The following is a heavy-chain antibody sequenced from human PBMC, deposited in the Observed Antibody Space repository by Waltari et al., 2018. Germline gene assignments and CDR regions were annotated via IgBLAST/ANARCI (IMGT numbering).Heavy chain of an antibody. CDR2: IYTSGST. J-gene: IGHJ4*02. D-gene: IGHD2-15*01. CDR1: GGSISSGSYS. Sequence: QVQLQESGPGLVKPSQTLSLTCTVSGGSISSGSYSWSWFRQPPGKGLEWIGYIYTSGSTNYNPSLKSRVTISVDTSKNQFSLKLSSVTAADTAVYYCARFQWVIERGYCSGGSCYSDYWGQGTLVTVSS. V-gene: IGHV4-61*09. CDR3: ARFQWVIERGYCSGGSCYSDY.